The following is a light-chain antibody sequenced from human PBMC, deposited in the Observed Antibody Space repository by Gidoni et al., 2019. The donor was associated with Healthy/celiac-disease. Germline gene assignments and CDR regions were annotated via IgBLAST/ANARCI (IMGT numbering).Light chain of an antibody. Sequence: IQMTQSLSSLSASIGDRVTIICRSSQGIRNDLGWYQQKPVKAPKLLIYATSSLQSGVPSRFSGRGSGTDFTLTISSLQPEDFGTYYCLQDYNYPRTFGGGTKVEIK. CDR2: ATS. CDR1: QGIRND. V-gene: IGKV1-6*01. CDR3: LQDYNYPRT. J-gene: IGKJ4*01.